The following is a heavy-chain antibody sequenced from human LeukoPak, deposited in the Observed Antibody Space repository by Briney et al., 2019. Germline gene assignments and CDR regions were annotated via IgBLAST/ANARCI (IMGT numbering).Heavy chain of an antibody. D-gene: IGHD3-10*01. CDR2: IYTSGST. CDR1: GGSISSYY. J-gene: IGHJ5*02. V-gene: IGHV4-4*07. Sequence: PSETLSLTCTVSGGSISSYYWSWIRQPAGKGLEWIGRIYTSGSTNYNPSLKSRVTMSVDTSKNQFSLKLSSVTAADTAVYYCARDRGLAKPQPSGWFDPWGQGTLVTVSS. CDR3: ARDRGLAKPQPSGWFDP.